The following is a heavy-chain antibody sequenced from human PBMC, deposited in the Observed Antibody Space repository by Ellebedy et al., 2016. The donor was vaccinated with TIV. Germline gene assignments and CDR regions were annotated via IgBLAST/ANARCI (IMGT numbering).Heavy chain of an antibody. V-gene: IGHV1-8*01. D-gene: IGHD6-6*01. CDR3: ARVRAARPRNYYYMDV. Sequence: ASVKVSXKASRYTFTSYDINWVRQATGQGLEWMGWMNPNSGNTGYAQKFQGRVTMTRNTSISTAYMELSSLRSEDTAVYYCARVRAARPRNYYYMDVWGKGTTVTVSS. J-gene: IGHJ6*03. CDR2: MNPNSGNT. CDR1: RYTFTSYD.